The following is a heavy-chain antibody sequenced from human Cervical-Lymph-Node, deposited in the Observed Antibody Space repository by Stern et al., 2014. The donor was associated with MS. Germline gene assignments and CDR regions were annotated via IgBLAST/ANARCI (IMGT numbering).Heavy chain of an antibody. V-gene: IGHV1-3*04. J-gene: IGHJ6*02. D-gene: IGHD4-23*01. CDR3: ARTGTVVTSGYYYGMDV. CDR1: GYNFTDYG. CDR2: INTGNGNR. Sequence: QVQLVQSGAEVKKPGASVKVSCKTAGYNFTDYGIIWVRQAPGQRLEWMGWINTGNGNRRYSQKIQGRVTITRDTSASTAYMELSSLRSEDTAVYYCARTGTVVTSGYYYGMDVLGQGTTVTVSS.